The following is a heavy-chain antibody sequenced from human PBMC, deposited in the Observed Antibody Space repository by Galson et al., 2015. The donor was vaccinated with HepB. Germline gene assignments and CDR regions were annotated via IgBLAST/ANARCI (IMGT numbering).Heavy chain of an antibody. V-gene: IGHV3-53*01. D-gene: IGHD3-16*01. Sequence: SLRLSCAASGFTVSSNYMNWVRQAPGKGLEWVSLIYTGGSTFYADSVKGRFTISRDNSKNTLYLQMNSLRAEDTAVYYCAREGGQYFFQYWGQGTLVTVSS. CDR3: AREGGQYFFQY. CDR1: GFTVSSNY. J-gene: IGHJ4*02. CDR2: IYTGGST.